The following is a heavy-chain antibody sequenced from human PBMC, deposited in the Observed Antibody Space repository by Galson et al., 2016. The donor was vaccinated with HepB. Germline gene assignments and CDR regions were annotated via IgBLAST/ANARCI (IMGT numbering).Heavy chain of an antibody. V-gene: IGHV4-59*01. CDR2: IYGSGST. J-gene: IGHJ4*02. CDR1: GGSLSGYY. CDR3: ARGVIRGLTDY. Sequence: SETLSLTCAVYGGSLSGYYWSWIRQSPGKGLEWIGYIYGSGSTNYNHSLRSRVTISVDTSKNQISLKLRSVTAADTAVYYCARGVIRGLTDYWGQGTLATVSS. D-gene: IGHD3-10*01.